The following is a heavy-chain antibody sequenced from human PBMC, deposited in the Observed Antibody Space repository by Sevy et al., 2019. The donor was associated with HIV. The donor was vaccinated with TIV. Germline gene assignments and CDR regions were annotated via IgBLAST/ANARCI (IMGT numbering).Heavy chain of an antibody. V-gene: IGHV3-7*04. CDR3: AKDRGWKTFDY. Sequence: GESLRLSCAASGFGFSGTWMNWVRQAPGKGLEWVAIISPEGSRIDYADSVKGRLIISRDNANSSVSLQMNSLRVEDMGVYYCAKDRGWKTFDYWGQGALVTVSS. CDR2: ISPEGSRI. J-gene: IGHJ4*02. D-gene: IGHD3-10*01. CDR1: GFGFSGTW.